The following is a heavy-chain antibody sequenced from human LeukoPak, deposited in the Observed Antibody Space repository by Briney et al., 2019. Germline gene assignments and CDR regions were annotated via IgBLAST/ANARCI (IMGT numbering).Heavy chain of an antibody. Sequence: AGGSLRLSCAASGFTFSSYGMNWVRQAPGKGLEWVSSISSSSSYIYYADSVKGRFTISRDNAKNTLYLQMNSLRADDTAVYYCARVDSSGYGDYFDYWGQGTLVTVSS. V-gene: IGHV3-21*01. D-gene: IGHD3-22*01. CDR1: GFTFSSYG. J-gene: IGHJ4*02. CDR2: ISSSSSYI. CDR3: ARVDSSGYGDYFDY.